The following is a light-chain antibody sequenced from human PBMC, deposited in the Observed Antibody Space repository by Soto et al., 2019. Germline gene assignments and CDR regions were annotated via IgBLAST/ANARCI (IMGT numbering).Light chain of an antibody. CDR1: SSNIGGNL. CDR3: AVWDDSLNGVL. J-gene: IGLJ2*01. CDR2: NND. V-gene: IGLV1-44*01. Sequence: QSVLTQSPSTSGTPGQRVTISCSGSSSNIGGNLVNWYQQIPGTVPKLLIYNNDQRPSGVPDRFSGSKSGTSASLAISGLQSEDEADYYCAVWDDSLNGVLFGGGTKLTVL.